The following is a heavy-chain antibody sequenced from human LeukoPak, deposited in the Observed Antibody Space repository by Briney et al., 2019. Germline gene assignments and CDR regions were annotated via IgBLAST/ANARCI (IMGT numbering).Heavy chain of an antibody. CDR3: AKDVYYDSSGYYPFDY. Sequence: PGGSLRLSCAASGFTFSDYYMSWVRQAPGKGLEWVSAISGSGGSTYYADSVKGRFTISRDNTKNTLYLQMNSLRAEDTAVYYCAKDVYYDSSGYYPFDYWGQGTLVTVSS. D-gene: IGHD3-22*01. J-gene: IGHJ4*02. CDR1: GFTFSDYY. V-gene: IGHV3-23*01. CDR2: ISGSGGST.